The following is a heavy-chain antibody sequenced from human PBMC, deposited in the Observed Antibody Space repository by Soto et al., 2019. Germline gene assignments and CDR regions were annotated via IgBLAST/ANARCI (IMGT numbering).Heavy chain of an antibody. CDR1: GFTVSSNY. J-gene: IGHJ6*03. V-gene: IGHV3-66*04. D-gene: IGHD2-2*01. CDR3: AKPRGYDYMDV. Sequence: GGSLRLSCAAFGFTVSSNYMNWVRQAPGKGLEWVSVIYSGGSTHYADSVKGRFTISRDKSKNTVYLQMNSLRAEDTALYYCAKPRGYDYMDVWGKGTTVTVSS. CDR2: IYSGGST.